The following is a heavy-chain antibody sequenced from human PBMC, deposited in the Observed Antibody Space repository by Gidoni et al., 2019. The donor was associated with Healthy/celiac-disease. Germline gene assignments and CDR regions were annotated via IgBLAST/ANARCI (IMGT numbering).Heavy chain of an antibody. J-gene: IGHJ4*02. D-gene: IGHD6-13*01. Sequence: GRFTISRDNSKNTLYLQMNSLRAEDTAVYYCAKDRAAAGPYYFDYWGQGTLVTVSS. V-gene: IGHV3-23*01. CDR3: AKDRAAAGPYYFDY.